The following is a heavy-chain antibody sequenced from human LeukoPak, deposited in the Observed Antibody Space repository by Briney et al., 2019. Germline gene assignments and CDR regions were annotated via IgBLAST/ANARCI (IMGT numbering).Heavy chain of an antibody. CDR1: GFTFSSYS. J-gene: IGHJ4*02. CDR3: VRDFAGFDWLSPHRYFDY. CDR2: ISSSSSYI. V-gene: IGHV3-21*01. Sequence: PGGSLRLSCAASGFTFSSYSMNWVRQAPGKGLEWVSSISSSSSYIYYADSVKGRFTISRDNAKNSLYLQMNSLRAEDTAVYYCVRDFAGFDWLSPHRYFDYWVQGTLVTVSS. D-gene: IGHD3-9*01.